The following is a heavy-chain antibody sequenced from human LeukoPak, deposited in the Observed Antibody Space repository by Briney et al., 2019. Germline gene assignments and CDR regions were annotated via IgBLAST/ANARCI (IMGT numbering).Heavy chain of an antibody. D-gene: IGHD5-18*01. CDR2: IKQDGSEK. Sequence: PGGSLRLSCAASGFIFSSFWMSWVRKATGKGQECAVNIKQDGSEKYSVDSGKGRFTIARDNAKNSLYLEMNSLRAEDTAVYYCARASPERGYSYGPLDNYFDYWGQGTLVTVSS. V-gene: IGHV3-7*01. CDR3: ARASPERGYSYGPLDNYFDY. J-gene: IGHJ4*02. CDR1: GFIFSSFW.